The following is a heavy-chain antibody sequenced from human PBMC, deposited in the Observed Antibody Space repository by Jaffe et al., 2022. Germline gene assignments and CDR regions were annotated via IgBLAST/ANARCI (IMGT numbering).Heavy chain of an antibody. V-gene: IGHV1-3*01. CDR1: GYTFTNYI. CDR3: AIAYCGGGTCSGMGYFDC. CDR2: INAGDGNT. D-gene: IGHD2-15*01. Sequence: QVQLVQSGADVKKPGASVKVSCKASGYTFTNYIMHWVRQAPGQRPEWLGWINAGDGNTRYSQKLQGRVTITRDTSASTAYMELSSLMSEDTAVYYCAIAYCGGGTCSGMGYFDCWGQGTLVTVSS. J-gene: IGHJ4*02.